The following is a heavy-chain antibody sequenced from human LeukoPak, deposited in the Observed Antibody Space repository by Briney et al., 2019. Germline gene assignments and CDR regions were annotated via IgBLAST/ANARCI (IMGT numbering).Heavy chain of an antibody. J-gene: IGHJ6*03. D-gene: IGHD1-26*01. CDR3: ARALGEGASLMPAYYYYYMDV. CDR2: ISYDGSNR. Sequence: PGGSLRLSCAASGFTFSSYAMHWVRQAPGKGLEWVAVISYDGSNRYYADSVKGRFTISRDNSKNTLYLQMNSLRAEDTAVYYCARALGEGASLMPAYYYYYMDVWGKGTTVTVSS. CDR1: GFTFSSYA. V-gene: IGHV3-30-3*01.